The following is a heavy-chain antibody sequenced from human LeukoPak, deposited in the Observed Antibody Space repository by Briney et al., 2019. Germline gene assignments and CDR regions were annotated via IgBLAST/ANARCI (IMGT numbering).Heavy chain of an antibody. V-gene: IGHV3-43*02. D-gene: IGHD3-22*01. CDR3: ARDHYDSSGYLFDY. CDR2: ISGDGGST. J-gene: IGHJ4*02. CDR1: GFTFNDYA. Sequence: PGGSLRLSCGASGFTFNDYAMHWVRQSPGKGLEWVSLISGDGGSTYYVDSVKGRFTISRDNSKNSLYLQMNSLRNEDTALYYCARDHYDSSGYLFDYWGQGTLVIVSS.